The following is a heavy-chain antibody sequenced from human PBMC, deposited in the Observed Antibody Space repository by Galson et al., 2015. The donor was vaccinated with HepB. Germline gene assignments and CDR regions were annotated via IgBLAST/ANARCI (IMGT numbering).Heavy chain of an antibody. CDR1: GFTFSNSA. CDR3: AKGADYYGPGNYQNWFDP. CDR2: IYAAPIKT. V-gene: IGHV3-23*01. J-gene: IGHJ5*02. Sequence: SLRLSCAAPGFTFSNSAMTWVRQAPGKGLEWVSSIYAAPIKTYYIDSVKGRFTISRDNSKNTLYLQMNGLRVEDTAVYYCAKGADYYGPGNYQNWFDPWGQGTLVIASA. D-gene: IGHD3-10*01.